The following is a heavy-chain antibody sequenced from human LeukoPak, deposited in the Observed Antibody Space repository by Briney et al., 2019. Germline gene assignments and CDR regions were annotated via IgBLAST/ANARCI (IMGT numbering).Heavy chain of an antibody. CDR1: GYSISSGYY. D-gene: IGHD5-18*01. V-gene: IGHV4-38-2*01. CDR3: ARHQDMDTAMNY. CDR2: IYHSGST. J-gene: IGHJ4*02. Sequence: PSETLSLTCAVSGYSISSGYYWGWIRQPPGEGLERIGSIYHSGSTYYNPSLRSRVTISVDTSKNQFSLKLSSVTAADTAVYYCARHQDMDTAMNYWGQGTLVTVSS.